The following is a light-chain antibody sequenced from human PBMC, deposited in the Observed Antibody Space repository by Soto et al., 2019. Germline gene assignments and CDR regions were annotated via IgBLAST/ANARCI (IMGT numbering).Light chain of an antibody. V-gene: IGKV1-17*01. J-gene: IGKJ1*01. CDR2: AAS. Sequence: DYQMTQSPSSLSASVGDRVTITCRASQGIRNDLAWFQQKPGKXPKXLIYAASNLQSGVPSRFSGSGSGTEFTLTISSLQPEDFATYFCLQHNNYPPTFGQGTKVDI. CDR3: LQHNNYPPT. CDR1: QGIRND.